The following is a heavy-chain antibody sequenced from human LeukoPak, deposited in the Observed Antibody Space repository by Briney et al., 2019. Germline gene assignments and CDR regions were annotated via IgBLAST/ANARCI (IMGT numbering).Heavy chain of an antibody. J-gene: IGHJ1*01. V-gene: IGHV4-4*07. Sequence: SETLSLACTVSGGSISSYYWSWIRQPAGKGPEWIGRIYISGSTNYNPSLKSRVTMSVDTSKNQFSLKLSSLTAADTAVYYCARRDYYDSQCFQHWGQGTLVTVPS. CDR1: GGSISSYY. D-gene: IGHD3-16*01. CDR2: IYISGST. CDR3: ARRDYYDSQCFQH.